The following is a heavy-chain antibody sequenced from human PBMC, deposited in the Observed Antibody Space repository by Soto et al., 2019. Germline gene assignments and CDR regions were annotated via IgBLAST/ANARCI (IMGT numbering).Heavy chain of an antibody. CDR3: ASSPAFSSSWYGIPPDPSHGMDV. CDR2: INPSGGIT. D-gene: IGHD6-13*01. Sequence: QMQLVQSGAEVKRPGASVRVSCKSSGYTFTSFYIHWVRQAPGQGLEWMGIINPSGGITNFAQRFQGRVNMTRDMSTNTHYMELGSLKSDDTAVYYCASSPAFSSSWYGIPPDPSHGMDVWGQGTMVTVS. CDR1: GYTFTSFY. V-gene: IGHV1-46*01. J-gene: IGHJ6*02.